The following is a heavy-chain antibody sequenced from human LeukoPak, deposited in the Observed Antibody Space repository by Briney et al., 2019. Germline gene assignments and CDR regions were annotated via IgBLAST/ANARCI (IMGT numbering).Heavy chain of an antibody. V-gene: IGHV4-39*07. CDR3: AREKSLGIAAAGTFDY. CDR1: GGSISSNSYY. J-gene: IGHJ4*02. D-gene: IGHD6-13*01. CDR2: IYYSGST. Sequence: SETLSLTCAVSGGSISSNSYYWGWIRQPPGKGLEWIGSIYYSGSTYYNPSLKSRVTISVDTSKNQFSLKLSSVTAADTAVYYCAREKSLGIAAAGTFDYWGQGTLVTVSS.